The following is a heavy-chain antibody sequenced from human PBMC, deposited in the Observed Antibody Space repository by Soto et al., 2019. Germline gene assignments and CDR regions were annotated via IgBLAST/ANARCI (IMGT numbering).Heavy chain of an antibody. CDR1: GVSIISSSYY. Sequence: AETLSINCTIAGVSIISSSYYWGWIRQPPGKGLEWIGSIYYSGSTYYNPSLKSRVTISVDTSKNQFSLKLSSVTAADTAVYYCARVHSGYEIFLGSDPWGKETLVT. D-gene: IGHD5-12*01. J-gene: IGHJ5*02. CDR2: IYYSGST. CDR3: ARVHSGYEIFLGSDP. V-gene: IGHV4-39*01.